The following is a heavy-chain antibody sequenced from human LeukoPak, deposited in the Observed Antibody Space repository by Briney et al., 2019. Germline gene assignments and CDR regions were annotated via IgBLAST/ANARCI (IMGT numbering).Heavy chain of an antibody. V-gene: IGHV3-66*01. CDR2: IYSGGST. D-gene: IGHD3-3*01. J-gene: IGHJ6*02. Sequence: GGSLRLSCAASGFTVSSNYMSWVRQAPGKGLEWVSVIYSGGSTYYADSVKGRFTISRDNSKNTLYLQMNSLRAEDTAVYYCARVLRFLEWSNYCYYGMDVWGQGTTVTVSS. CDR3: ARVLRFLEWSNYCYYGMDV. CDR1: GFTVSSNY.